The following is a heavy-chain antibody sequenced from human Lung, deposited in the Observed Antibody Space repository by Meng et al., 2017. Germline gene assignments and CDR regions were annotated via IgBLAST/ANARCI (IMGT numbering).Heavy chain of an antibody. V-gene: IGHV4-34*01. J-gene: IGHJ4*02. CDR3: ARGPTTMAHDFDY. CDR2: INHSGST. Sequence: QGQLQQWGAGLLKPSETLSFTCVVAGGSFSDYYWSWIRQPPGKGLEWIGEINHSGSTNYNPSLESRATISVDTSQNNLSLKLSSVTAADSAVYYCARGPTTMAHDFDYWGQGTLVTVSS. CDR1: GGSFSDYY. D-gene: IGHD4-11*01.